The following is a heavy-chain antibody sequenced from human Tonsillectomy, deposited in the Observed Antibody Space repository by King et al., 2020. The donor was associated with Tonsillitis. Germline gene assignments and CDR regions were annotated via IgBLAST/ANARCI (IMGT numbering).Heavy chain of an antibody. D-gene: IGHD3-10*01. Sequence: VQLVESGGGLVQPGGSLRLSCAVSGFTFCRYWMSWVRQAPGKGLEWVANIKEDGSDKNYGDSVKGRFTISRDNAKNSLFLQMNSLRAEDTAVYYCATEGGRSGSGYWGQGTLVTVSS. CDR1: GFTFCRYW. V-gene: IGHV3-7*01. J-gene: IGHJ4*02. CDR2: IKEDGSDK. CDR3: ATEGGRSGSGY.